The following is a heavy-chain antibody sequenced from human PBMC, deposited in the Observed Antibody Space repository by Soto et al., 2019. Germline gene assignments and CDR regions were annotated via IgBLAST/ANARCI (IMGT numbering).Heavy chain of an antibody. J-gene: IGHJ2*01. CDR1: SGSFSSGGYY. Sequence: SLTCAVSSGSFSSGGYYWSWIRQHPGKGLEWIGYIYYSGSTYYNPSLKSRVTISVDTSKNQFSLKLSSVTAADTAVYYCARETAAAGSLGNWYFDLWGRGTLVTVSS. CDR2: IYYSGST. V-gene: IGHV4-31*11. CDR3: ARETAAAGSLGNWYFDL. D-gene: IGHD6-13*01.